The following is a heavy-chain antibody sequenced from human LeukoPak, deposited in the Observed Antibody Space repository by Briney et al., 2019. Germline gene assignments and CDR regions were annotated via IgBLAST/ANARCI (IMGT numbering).Heavy chain of an antibody. CDR2: IYTSGST. V-gene: IGHV4-4*09. J-gene: IGHJ2*01. CDR3: ARRVVGGWLRDTRDWYFDL. Sequence: SETLSLTCTVSGGSISSYYWSWIRQPPGKGLEWIGYIYTSGSTNYNPSLKSRVTISVDTSKNQFSLKLSSVTAADTAVYYCARRVVGGWLRDTRDWYFDLWGRGTLVTVSS. D-gene: IGHD5-12*01. CDR1: GGSISSYY.